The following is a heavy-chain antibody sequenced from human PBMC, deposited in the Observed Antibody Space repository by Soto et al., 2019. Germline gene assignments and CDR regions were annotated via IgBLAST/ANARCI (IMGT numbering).Heavy chain of an antibody. J-gene: IGHJ6*02. CDR1: GFTFSSYA. CDR3: ANGHEGLPRSPYYYYGMDV. D-gene: IGHD1-26*01. CDR2: ISGSGGST. V-gene: IGHV3-23*01. Sequence: GGSLRLSCAASGFTFSSYAMSWVRQAPGKGLEWVSAISGSGGSTYYADSVKGRFTISRDNSKNTLYLQMNSLRAEDTAVYYCANGHEGLPRSPYYYYGMDVWGQGTTVTVSS.